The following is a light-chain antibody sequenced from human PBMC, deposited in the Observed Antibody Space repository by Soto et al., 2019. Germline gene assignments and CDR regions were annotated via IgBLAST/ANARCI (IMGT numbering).Light chain of an antibody. CDR3: ASCTIKTTYV. Sequence: ALTQPASVSGSPGQSITISCTGTNVDVGGYNYVSWYQHHPGKAPKLLIFEVSNRPSGVSNRFSGSKSGNTASLTISGLQSEDEADYYCASCTIKTTYVFGSGTKATV. CDR2: EVS. CDR1: NVDVGGYNY. V-gene: IGLV2-14*01. J-gene: IGLJ1*01.